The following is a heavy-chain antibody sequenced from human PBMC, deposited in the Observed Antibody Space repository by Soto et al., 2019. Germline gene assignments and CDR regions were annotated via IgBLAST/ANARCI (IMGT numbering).Heavy chain of an antibody. V-gene: IGHV1-18*01. CDR1: GYTFTSYG. CDR2: ISAYNGNT. Sequence: ASVKVSCKVSGYTFTSYGISWVRQAPGQGLEWMGWISAYNGNTNYAQKLQGRVTMTTDTSTSTAYMELRSLGSDDTAVYYCARAPMASYAPTRDYWGQGTLVTVSS. CDR3: ARAPMASYAPTRDY. J-gene: IGHJ4*02. D-gene: IGHD2-2*01.